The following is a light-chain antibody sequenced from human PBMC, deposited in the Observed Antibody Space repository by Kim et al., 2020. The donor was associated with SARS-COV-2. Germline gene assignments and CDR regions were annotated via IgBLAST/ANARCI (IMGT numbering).Light chain of an antibody. CDR2: AAS. CDR1: QNIGTY. V-gene: IGKV1-39*01. CDR3: QQSYSTPLHT. J-gene: IGKJ2*01. Sequence: DFQMTQSPSSLSASVGDRVTITCRANQNIGTYLNWYQHKAGKAPQLLIYAASSLRSGVPSRFSGSGSGTDFTLTISSLQPDDFATFYCQQSYSTPLHTFGQGNKLEI.